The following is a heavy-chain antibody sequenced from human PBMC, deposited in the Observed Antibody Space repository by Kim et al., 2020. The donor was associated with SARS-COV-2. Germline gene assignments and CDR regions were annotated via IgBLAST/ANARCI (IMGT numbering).Heavy chain of an antibody. J-gene: IGHJ6*02. CDR3: ARNNAMDV. Sequence: GGPLRLSCAASGFSFSNHWMTWVRQAPGRGPEWVANIKQHGSEKYYVGSVRGRFTISRDDAKNSLYLQMNSLRAEDTAIYYCARNNAMDVWGQGTTVTVSS. CDR2: IKQHGSEK. CDR1: GFSFSNHW. V-gene: IGHV3-7*03.